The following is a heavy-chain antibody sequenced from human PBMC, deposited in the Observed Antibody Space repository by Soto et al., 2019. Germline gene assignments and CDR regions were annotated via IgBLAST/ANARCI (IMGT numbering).Heavy chain of an antibody. CDR3: ANSPNKQPRSWVVY. D-gene: IGHD2-15*01. J-gene: IGHJ4*02. V-gene: IGHV3-30-3*01. CDR2: ISYDGSNE. CDR1: GFTFNNYA. Sequence: PGGSLRRSCAASGFTFNNYAMHWVRQAPCKGLEWLAVISYDGSNEYYADSVKGRFTISRDNSKNTLYLQMISLRPEDTAVYYCANSPNKQPRSWVVYWGRGTLVTVSS.